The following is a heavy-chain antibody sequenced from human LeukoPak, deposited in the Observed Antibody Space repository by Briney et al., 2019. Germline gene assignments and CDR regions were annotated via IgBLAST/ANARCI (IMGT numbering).Heavy chain of an antibody. V-gene: IGHV4-59*01. CDR3: ARHSGHSSTNDAFDI. J-gene: IGHJ3*02. CDR1: DGSINGYY. D-gene: IGHD6-13*01. Sequence: PSETLSLTCTVPDGSINGYYWSWIRQPPGKGLDWIGYMYSGGTTNYSPSLKSRVTISEDMSKNQFSLKLTSVTAADTAVYYCARHSGHSSTNDAFDIWGQGTMVIVSS. CDR2: MYSGGTT.